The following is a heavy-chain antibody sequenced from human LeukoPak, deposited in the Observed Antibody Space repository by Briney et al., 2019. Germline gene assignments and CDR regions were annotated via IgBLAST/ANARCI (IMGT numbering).Heavy chain of an antibody. V-gene: IGHV3-30*04. Sequence: GGSLRLSCAASGFTFSSYAMHWVRQAPGKGLEWVAVISYDGSNKYYADSVKGRFTISRDNAKNSLYLQMNSLRAEDTAVYYCARLNYDSSGYTRGYFDYWGQGTPVTVSS. D-gene: IGHD3-22*01. J-gene: IGHJ4*02. CDR3: ARLNYDSSGYTRGYFDY. CDR1: GFTFSSYA. CDR2: ISYDGSNK.